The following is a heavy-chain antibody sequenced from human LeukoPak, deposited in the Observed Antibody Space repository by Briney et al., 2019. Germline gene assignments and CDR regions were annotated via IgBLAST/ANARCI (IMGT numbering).Heavy chain of an antibody. CDR2: ISESAGRT. CDR3: ARDGEPRYWGSGYYYGMDV. D-gene: IGHD7-27*01. CDR1: GFTFSNYG. J-gene: IGHJ6*02. V-gene: IGHV3-23*01. Sequence: PERSLRLSCAASGFTFSNYGMHWVRQAPGKGLEWVSSISESAGRTYYADSVKGRFTISRDNSKNTVSLQMNSLRADDTAIYYCARDGEPRYWGSGYYYGMDVWGQGATVTVSS.